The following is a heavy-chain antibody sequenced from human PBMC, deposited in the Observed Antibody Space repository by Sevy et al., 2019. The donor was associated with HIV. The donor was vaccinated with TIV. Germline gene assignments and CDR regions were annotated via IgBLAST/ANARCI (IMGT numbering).Heavy chain of an antibody. Sequence: GGSLRLSCAASAFSFSSYSMNWVRQAPGKGLEWVSSISGVSNYIYYADSVKGRFTISRDNAKNTLYLQMNSLRAEDTAVYYCEGITTAGRDYWGQGTLVTVSS. CDR1: AFSFSSYS. CDR3: EGITTAGRDY. V-gene: IGHV3-21*04. D-gene: IGHD6-13*01. J-gene: IGHJ4*02. CDR2: ISGVSNYI.